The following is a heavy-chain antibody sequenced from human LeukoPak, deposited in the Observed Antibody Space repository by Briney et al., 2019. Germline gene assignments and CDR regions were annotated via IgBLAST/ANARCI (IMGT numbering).Heavy chain of an antibody. Sequence: SETLSLTCTVSGGSISSYYWSWLRQPPGKGLEWIGYIYYSGSTNYNPSLKSRVTISVDTSKNQFSLKLSSVTAADTAVYYCARGGDGLAYCGGDCYSAVDWGQGTLVTVSS. CDR2: IYYSGST. CDR3: ARGGDGLAYCGGDCYSAVD. D-gene: IGHD2-21*02. CDR1: GGSISSYY. V-gene: IGHV4-59*01. J-gene: IGHJ4*02.